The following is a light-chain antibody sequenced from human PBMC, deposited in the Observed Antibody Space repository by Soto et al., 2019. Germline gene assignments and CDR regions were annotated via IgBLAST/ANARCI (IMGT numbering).Light chain of an antibody. CDR2: LNSDGSH. CDR3: QTWGTGSHKV. V-gene: IGLV4-69*01. Sequence: QPVLTQSPSASASLGDSVKLTCTLSSGNSSYAIAWHQQQPEKGPRYLLKLNSDGSHSKGDGIPDRFSGSSSGSERYLTIAILQSEDEADYYCQTWGTGSHKVFGGGTKLTVL. CDR1: SGNSSYA. J-gene: IGLJ3*02.